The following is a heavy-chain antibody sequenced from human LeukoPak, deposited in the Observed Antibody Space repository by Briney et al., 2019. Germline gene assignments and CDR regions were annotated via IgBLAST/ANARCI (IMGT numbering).Heavy chain of an antibody. D-gene: IGHD3-22*01. CDR3: ARGETYYYDSSGYYLN. V-gene: IGHV4-59*01. CDR1: GGSISSYY. J-gene: IGHJ4*02. CDR2: IYYSGST. Sequence: SETLSLTCTVSGGSISSYYWSWIRQPPGKGLEWIGYIYYSGSTNYNPSLKSRVTISVDTSKNQFSLKLSSVTAADTAVYYCARGETYYYDSSGYYLNWGQGTLVTVSS.